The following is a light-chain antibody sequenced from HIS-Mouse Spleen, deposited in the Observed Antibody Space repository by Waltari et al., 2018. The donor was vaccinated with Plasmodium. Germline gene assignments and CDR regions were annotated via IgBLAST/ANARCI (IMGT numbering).Light chain of an antibody. V-gene: IGKV1-8*01. CDR3: QQYYSYPFT. J-gene: IGKJ4*01. CDR2: AAS. Sequence: AIRMTQSPSSLPASTGDRVPITCRASQGISSYLAWYQQKPGKAPKLLIYAASTLQSGVPSRFSGSGSGTDFTLTISCLQSEDFATYYCQQYYSYPFTFGGGTKVEIK. CDR1: QGISSY.